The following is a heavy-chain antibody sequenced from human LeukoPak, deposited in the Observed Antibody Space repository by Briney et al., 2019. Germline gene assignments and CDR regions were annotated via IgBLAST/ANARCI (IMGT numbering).Heavy chain of an antibody. CDR1: GGSISSYY. D-gene: IGHD3-22*01. CDR2: IYYSGST. J-gene: IGHJ3*01. CDR3: ANSWYYLDSSGLPKSDAFDR. Sequence: SETLSLTCIVSGGSISSYYWSWIRQPPGRGLEWIGFIYYSGSTNYNPSLKSRVTISVDTSKSQFSLKLNSVTAADTAVYYCANSWYYLDSSGLPKSDAFDRWGQGTLVTVSS. V-gene: IGHV4-59*01.